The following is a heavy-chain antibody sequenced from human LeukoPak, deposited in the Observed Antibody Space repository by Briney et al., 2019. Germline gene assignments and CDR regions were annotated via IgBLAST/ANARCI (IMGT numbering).Heavy chain of an antibody. CDR1: GFIFNNYW. V-gene: IGHV3-74*01. Sequence: GGSLRLSCAASGFIFNNYWMHWVRQVPGKGLEWLSRVDGDGTGTSYADSVKGRFTISRDNAKNTLNLQMNSLRAEDTAVYYCAKEDSRWNYGMDVWGQGTTVTVSS. CDR3: AKEDSRWNYGMDV. J-gene: IGHJ6*02. D-gene: IGHD1-1*01. CDR2: VDGDGTGT.